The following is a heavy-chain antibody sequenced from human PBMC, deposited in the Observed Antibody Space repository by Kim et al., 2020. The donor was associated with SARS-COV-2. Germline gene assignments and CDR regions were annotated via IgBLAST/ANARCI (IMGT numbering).Heavy chain of an antibody. J-gene: IGHJ3*02. CDR1: GDSVSTNNAI. CDR3: GRAAAGRGAFDI. D-gene: IGHD6-13*01. Sequence: SQTLSLTCAISGDSVSTNNAIWNWIRQSPSRGIEWLGRTYYKFKWYIDYAASLKSRITINPDTSKNQIYVHLNSVTPDDTAVYYCGRAAAGRGAFDIWGQGKMVTVSS. V-gene: IGHV6-1*01. CDR2: TYYKFKWYI.